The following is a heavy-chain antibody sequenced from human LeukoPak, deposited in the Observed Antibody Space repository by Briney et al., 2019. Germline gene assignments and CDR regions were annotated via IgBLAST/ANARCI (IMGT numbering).Heavy chain of an antibody. J-gene: IGHJ4*02. V-gene: IGHV4-39*01. CDR1: GGSISSSSHF. CDR2: FSYGDNT. D-gene: IGHD5-18*01. CDR3: VRQPQREYTYGFGDF. Sequence: SETLSLTCSVSGGSISSSSHFWGWIRQSPGKGLEWIGSFSYGDNTFYDPSLKSRVTISADTSKNQLSLKLNSVTAADTAVYYCVRQPQREYTYGFGDFWGQGILVTVSS.